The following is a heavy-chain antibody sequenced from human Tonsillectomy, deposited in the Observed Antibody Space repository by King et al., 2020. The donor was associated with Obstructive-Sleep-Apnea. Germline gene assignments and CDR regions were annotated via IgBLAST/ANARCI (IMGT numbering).Heavy chain of an antibody. CDR3: ARDRSTGWRLFDS. CDR1: GFIFSSYA. V-gene: IGHV3-30*04. Sequence: VQLVESGGGGGQPGRSLRLSCEASGFIFSSYAIHWVRPAPGKGLEWVALISYDGSVKYYADSVKGRFSISRDNSKNTGYLQMNSLRVEDTAVYYCARDRSTGWRLFDSWGQGTLVTVSS. J-gene: IGHJ4*02. CDR2: ISYDGSVK. D-gene: IGHD6-19*01.